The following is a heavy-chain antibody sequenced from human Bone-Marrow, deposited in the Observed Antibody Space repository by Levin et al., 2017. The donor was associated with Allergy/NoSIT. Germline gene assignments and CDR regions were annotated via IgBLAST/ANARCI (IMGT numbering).Heavy chain of an antibody. J-gene: IGHJ4*02. CDR1: GGSISSSNW. CDR2: IYHSGST. D-gene: IGHD5-12*01. V-gene: IGHV4-4*02. CDR3: ARGLRDSGYDFSSPPVYFDY. Sequence: PSETLSLTCAVSGGSISSSNWWSWVRQPPGKGLEWIGEIYHSGSTNYNPSLKSRVTISVDKSKNQFSLKLSSVTAADTAVYYCARGLRDSGYDFSSPPVYFDYWGQGTLVTVSS.